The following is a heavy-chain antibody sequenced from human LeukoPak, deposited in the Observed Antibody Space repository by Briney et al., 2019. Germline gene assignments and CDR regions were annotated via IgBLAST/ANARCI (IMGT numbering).Heavy chain of an antibody. V-gene: IGHV3-13*01. CDR1: GFTFTAYD. J-gene: IGHJ5*02. Sequence: PGGSLRLSCAASGFTFTAYDMNWVRQATGKSLEWVSTIGTAGDTYYPGSVKGRFTISRDSAKSSLYLQMNSLRAEDTAVYYCARGIASGIDFFDPWGQGTLVIVSS. D-gene: IGHD3-9*01. CDR2: IGTAGDT. CDR3: ARGIASGIDFFDP.